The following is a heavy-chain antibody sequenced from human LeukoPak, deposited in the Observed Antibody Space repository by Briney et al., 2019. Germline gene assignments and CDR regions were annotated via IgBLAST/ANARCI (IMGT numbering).Heavy chain of an antibody. V-gene: IGHV4-39*07. CDR1: DGSISSSSYY. Sequence: SETLSLTCTVSDGSISSSSYYWGWIRQPPGKGLEWIGSIYYSGSTYYNPSLKSRVTISVDTSKNQFSPKLSSVTAADTAVYYCASLEQMTTVFDYWGQGTLVTVSS. CDR3: ASLEQMTTVFDY. D-gene: IGHD4-17*01. CDR2: IYYSGST. J-gene: IGHJ4*02.